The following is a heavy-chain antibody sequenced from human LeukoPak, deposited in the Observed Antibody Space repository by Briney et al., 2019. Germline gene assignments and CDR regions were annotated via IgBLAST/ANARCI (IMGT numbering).Heavy chain of an antibody. D-gene: IGHD6-6*01. CDR1: GYTFTGYY. CDR2: INPNSGGT. CDR3: ARGGLYSSSAFDY. Sequence: GASVKVSCKTSGYTFTGYYMHWVRQAPGQGLEWMGWINPNSGGTNYAQKFQGRVTITRNTSISTAYMELSSLRSEDTAVYYCARGGLYSSSAFDYWGQGTLVTVSS. J-gene: IGHJ4*02. V-gene: IGHV1-2*02.